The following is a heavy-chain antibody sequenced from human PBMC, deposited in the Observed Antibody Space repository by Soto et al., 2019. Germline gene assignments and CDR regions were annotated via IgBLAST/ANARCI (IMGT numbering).Heavy chain of an antibody. J-gene: IGHJ4*02. D-gene: IGHD2-2*01. Sequence: ASGPTLVNPPQTLTLTCSLSGFSLSTRGVCVTWVRQPPGKALEWLARIDWDDDEYYAASLRTRLTVSKDTSKNQVVLRMTNMDPVDTATYYCVRLLGYCVSSSCYQDFDHWGQGILVTVSS. CDR3: VRLLGYCVSSSCYQDFDH. V-gene: IGHV2-70*11. CDR1: GFSLSTRGVC. CDR2: IDWDDDE.